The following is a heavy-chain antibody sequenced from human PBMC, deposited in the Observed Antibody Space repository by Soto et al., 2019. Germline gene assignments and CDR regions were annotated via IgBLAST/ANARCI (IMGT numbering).Heavy chain of an antibody. CDR2: IYTSGST. CDR3: ARERREEIHDGYDIDY. CDR1: GDSISDYY. D-gene: IGHD5-12*01. J-gene: IGHJ4*02. V-gene: IGHV4-4*07. Sequence: ASETLSLTCTVSGDSISDYYWSWIRQPAGKGLEWIGRIYTSGSTDYNPSLKSRVTISIDTSKNQFSLKVTSVTAADTAVYYCARERREEIHDGYDIDYWGQGTLVTVSS.